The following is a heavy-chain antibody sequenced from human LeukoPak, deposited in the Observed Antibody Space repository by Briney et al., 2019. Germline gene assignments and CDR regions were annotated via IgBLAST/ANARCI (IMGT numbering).Heavy chain of an antibody. CDR2: ISGSDDGT. CDR3: ANDVGYCSGGSCYSG. CDR1: GFTFSTYA. D-gene: IGHD2-15*01. J-gene: IGHJ4*02. Sequence: GSLRLSCAASGFTFSTYAMSWVRQIPGKGLEWVSAISGSDDGTYYADSVKGRFTISRDNSKNTLYLQMNSLRAEDTAVYYCANDVGYCSGGSCYSGWGQGTLVTVSS. V-gene: IGHV3-23*01.